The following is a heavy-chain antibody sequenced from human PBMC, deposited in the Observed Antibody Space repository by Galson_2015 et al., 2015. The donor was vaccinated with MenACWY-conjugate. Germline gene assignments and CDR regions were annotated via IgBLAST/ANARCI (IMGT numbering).Heavy chain of an antibody. Sequence: SLRLSCEVSGFTFRQYAMSWVRQAPGTGLEWVAIISDSGAATHYIDSVKGRFTISRDNSKNTLYLQMSRLRAEDTALYYCAKVVYMDVWGKGTTVSVSS. CDR2: ISDSGAAT. V-gene: IGHV3-23*01. J-gene: IGHJ6*03. CDR1: GFTFRQYA. CDR3: AKVVYMDV.